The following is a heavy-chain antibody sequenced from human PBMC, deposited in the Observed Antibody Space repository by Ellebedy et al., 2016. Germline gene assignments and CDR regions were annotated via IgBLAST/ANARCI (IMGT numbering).Heavy chain of an antibody. V-gene: IGHV3-48*02. D-gene: IGHD1-26*01. J-gene: IGHJ4*02. CDR1: GFIFKNHP. Sequence: GGSLRLSCAASGFIFKNHPMNWVRQAPGKGLEWVSYISSSSSTIYYADSVKGRFTISRDNAKNSLFLQMNSLRDEDTAVYYCAREDDIVGDIDGPSTHTDCWGQGTLVTVSS. CDR2: ISSSSSTI. CDR3: AREDDIVGDIDGPSTHTDC.